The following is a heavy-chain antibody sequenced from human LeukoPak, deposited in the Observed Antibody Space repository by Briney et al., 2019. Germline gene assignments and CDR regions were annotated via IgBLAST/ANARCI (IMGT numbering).Heavy chain of an antibody. D-gene: IGHD2-15*01. Sequence: GGSLRLSCAAPGLTFSSYGMHWVRQAPGKGLEWVAFIRYDGSNKYYADSVKGRFTISRDNSKNTLYLQMNSLRAEDTAVYYCAKADSGSGYFDYWGQGTLVTVSS. CDR2: IRYDGSNK. CDR3: AKADSGSGYFDY. V-gene: IGHV3-30*02. CDR1: GLTFSSYG. J-gene: IGHJ4*02.